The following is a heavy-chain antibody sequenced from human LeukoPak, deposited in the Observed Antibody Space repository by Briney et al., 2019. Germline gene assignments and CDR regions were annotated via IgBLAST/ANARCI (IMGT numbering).Heavy chain of an antibody. J-gene: IGHJ4*02. CDR2: ISYDGSKK. V-gene: IGHV3-30*04. CDR3: ARVSGAAAATGGYFDY. Sequence: GGSLRLSCAASGFTFSNYAMHWVRQAPGKGVEWVAVISYDGSKKYYADSVKGRFTISRDNSKNTLYLQTNSLRTEDTAIYYCARVSGAAAATGGYFDYWGQGTLVTVSS. D-gene: IGHD6-13*01. CDR1: GFTFSNYA.